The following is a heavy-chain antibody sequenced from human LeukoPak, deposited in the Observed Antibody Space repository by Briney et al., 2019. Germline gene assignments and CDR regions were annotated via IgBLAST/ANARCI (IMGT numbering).Heavy chain of an antibody. D-gene: IGHD2-21*01. J-gene: IGHJ4*02. CDR1: GFTFRSYS. Sequence: PGGSLRLSCAASGFTFRSYSMNWVRQAPGKGLEWLSSINSRGNDKYYAESVKGRFTISRDNAKNSLYLQMNNLRVEDTAVYYCAREGSIVPHQDLDCWGQGSLVTVSS. CDR2: INSRGNDK. V-gene: IGHV3-21*01. CDR3: AREGSIVPHQDLDC.